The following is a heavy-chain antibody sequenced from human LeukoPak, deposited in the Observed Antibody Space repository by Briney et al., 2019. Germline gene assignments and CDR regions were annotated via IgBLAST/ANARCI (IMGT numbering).Heavy chain of an antibody. CDR1: SGSINTYY. Sequence: SEPLSLTCTVSSGSINTYYWSWVRQPAGKGLEWIGRIYTSGSTNYNPSLKSRVTMSVDTSKNKFSLKLSSVTADDTAVYYCARDRYQWLATFDYWGQGTLVTVSS. J-gene: IGHJ4*02. V-gene: IGHV4-4*07. D-gene: IGHD6-19*01. CDR3: ARDRYQWLATFDY. CDR2: IYTSGST.